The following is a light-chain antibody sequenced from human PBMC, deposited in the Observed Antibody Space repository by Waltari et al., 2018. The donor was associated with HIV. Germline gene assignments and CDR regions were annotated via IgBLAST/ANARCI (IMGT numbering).Light chain of an antibody. CDR2: EVY. V-gene: IGLV2-8*01. CDR3: SSYAGSNNLV. Sequence: QSALTQPPSASRSPGQSVTISCTGTSSDVGGYHYVSWYHQHPGNAPKLMIYEVYTRPSGVPSRFSGSKSGNTASLTVSGLQAEDEADYYCSSYAGSNNLVFGGGTKLTVL. CDR1: SSDVGGYHY. J-gene: IGLJ2*01.